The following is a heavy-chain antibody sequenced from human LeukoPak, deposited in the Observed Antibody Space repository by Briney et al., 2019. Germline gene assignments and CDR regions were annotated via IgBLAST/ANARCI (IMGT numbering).Heavy chain of an antibody. CDR1: GGSISSHY. CDR3: ARGVLYSSSHYYYYMDV. Sequence: SETLSLTCTVSGGSISSHYWSWIRQPPGKGLEWIGYIYYSGSTNYNPSLKSRVTISVDTSKNQFSLKLSSVTAADTAVYYCARGVLYSSSHYYYYMDVWGKGTTVTVSS. CDR2: IYYSGST. V-gene: IGHV4-59*11. D-gene: IGHD6-6*01. J-gene: IGHJ6*03.